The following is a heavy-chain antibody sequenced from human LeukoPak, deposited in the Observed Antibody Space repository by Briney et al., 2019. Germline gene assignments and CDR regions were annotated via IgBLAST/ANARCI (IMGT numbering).Heavy chain of an antibody. CDR3: PVDRHSRIRGAEGWFDP. CDR1: GGSISSYY. V-gene: IGHV4-59*01. Sequence: SETLSLTCTVSGGSISSYYWSCIRQPPGKGLEWIGYIYYSGSTNYNPSLKSRVTISVDTSKNQFALKLSSVTAAATAVYYCPVDRHSRIRGAEGWFDPWGQGTLVTVSS. J-gene: IGHJ5*02. D-gene: IGHD6-13*01. CDR2: IYYSGST.